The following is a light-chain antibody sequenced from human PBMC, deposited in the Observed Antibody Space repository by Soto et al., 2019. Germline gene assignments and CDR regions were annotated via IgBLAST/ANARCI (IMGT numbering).Light chain of an antibody. Sequence: SYELTQPPSVSVAPGKTARITCGGNNIGSKSVHWYQQKPGQAPVLVIYYDSDRPSGIPERFSGSNSGNTATLTISRVEAGDEADYYCKVCASSSDLLFGGGTKLTVL. CDR1: NIGSKS. V-gene: IGLV3-21*04. CDR2: YDS. J-gene: IGLJ2*01. CDR3: KVCASSSDLL.